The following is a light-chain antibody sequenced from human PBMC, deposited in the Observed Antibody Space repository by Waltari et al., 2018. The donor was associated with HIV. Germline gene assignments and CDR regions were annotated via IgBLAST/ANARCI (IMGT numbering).Light chain of an antibody. CDR2: NNN. J-gene: IGLJ3*02. CDR1: SSNIGSKT. CDR3: AAWDDSVNGWV. Sequence: QSLLTQPPSASGTPGQRVPISCSGSSSNIGSKTVKWYQQLPGTAPRVLIYNNNERPSGVPDRFSGSKSGTSASLTISGLQSADEADYYCAAWDDSVNGWVFGGGTKLTVL. V-gene: IGLV1-44*01.